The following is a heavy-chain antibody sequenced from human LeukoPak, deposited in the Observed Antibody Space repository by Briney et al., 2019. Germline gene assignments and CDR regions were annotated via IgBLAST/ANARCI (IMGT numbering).Heavy chain of an antibody. D-gene: IGHD5-18*01. J-gene: IGHJ4*02. CDR3: ARGQGYTYGVPYFDY. CDR1: GFTFSSSE. CDR2: ISTSGSSI. Sequence: GGSLRLSCAASGFTFSSSEMNWVRQAPGKGLEWVSYISTSGSSIYYADSVKGRFTISRDDAKNSLYLQMTSLRAEDTAVYYCARGQGYTYGVPYFDYWGQGTLVTVSA. V-gene: IGHV3-48*03.